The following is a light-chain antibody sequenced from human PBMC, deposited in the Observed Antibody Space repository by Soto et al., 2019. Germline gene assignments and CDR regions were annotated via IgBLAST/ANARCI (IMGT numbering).Light chain of an antibody. CDR3: SSYTTSNTRQIV. J-gene: IGLJ1*01. Sequence: QSVLTQPASLSVFPGQSITISCTGTSSDVGGYNYVSWYQQHPGKAPKFMIYDVSNRPSGVSNRFSGSKSGNTASLTISGLQAEDEADYYCSSYTTSNTRQIVFGTGTKVTVL. CDR1: SSDVGGYNY. V-gene: IGLV2-14*01. CDR2: DVS.